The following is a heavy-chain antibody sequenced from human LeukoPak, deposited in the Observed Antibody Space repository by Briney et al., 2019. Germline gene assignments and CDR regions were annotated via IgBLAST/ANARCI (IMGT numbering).Heavy chain of an antibody. J-gene: IGHJ4*02. Sequence: PGGSLRLSCAASGFTFSNYWMHWVRQAPGKGLVWVSRINSDGSTISYAASVKGRFTISRDNAKNTLYLQMNSLRAEDTAVYYCARGIVGPTGDYWGQGTLVTVSS. V-gene: IGHV3-74*01. CDR2: INSDGSTI. CDR3: ARGIVGPTGDY. CDR1: GFTFSNYW. D-gene: IGHD1-26*01.